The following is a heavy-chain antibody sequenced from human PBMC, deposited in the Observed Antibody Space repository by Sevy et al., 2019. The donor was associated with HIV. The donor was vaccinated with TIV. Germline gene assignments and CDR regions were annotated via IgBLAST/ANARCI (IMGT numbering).Heavy chain of an antibody. D-gene: IGHD3-22*01. CDR3: AITKDYYDNSGYPFDY. CDR1: GYTLSELS. J-gene: IGHJ4*02. V-gene: IGHV1-24*01. CDR2: FDPEDGET. Sequence: ASVKVSCKVFGYTLSELSMHWVRQTPGKGLEWMGSFDPEDGETIYAQKFQGRVAMTEDTSTDIAYMELRSLRSEDTAVFYCAITKDYYDNSGYPFDYWGQGTLVTVSS.